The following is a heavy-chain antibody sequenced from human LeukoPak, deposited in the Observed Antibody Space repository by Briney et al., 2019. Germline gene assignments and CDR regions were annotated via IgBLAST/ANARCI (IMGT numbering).Heavy chain of an antibody. V-gene: IGHV4-30-4*01. J-gene: IGHJ6*04. Sequence: SETLSLTCTVSGGSISSGDYYWSWIRQPPGKGLEWIGYIYYSGSTYYNPSLKSRLTISVDTSKNPFSLKLSSVTAADTAVYYCARGSGAALYYYYGMDVWGKGTTVTVSS. D-gene: IGHD1-26*01. CDR3: ARGSGAALYYYYGMDV. CDR2: IYYSGST. CDR1: GGSISSGDYY.